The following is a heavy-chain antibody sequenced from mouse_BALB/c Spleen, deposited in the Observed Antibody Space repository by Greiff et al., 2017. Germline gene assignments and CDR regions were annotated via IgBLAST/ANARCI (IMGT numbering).Heavy chain of an antibody. J-gene: IGHJ3*01. CDR1: GFNIKDYY. Sequence: VQLQQSGAELVRPGALVKLSCKASGFNIKDYYMHWVKQRPEQGLEWIGWIDPENGNTIYDPKFQGKASITADTSSNTAYLQLSSLTSEDTAVYYCARSDYGYAYWGQGTLVTVSA. D-gene: IGHD1-2*01. CDR3: ARSDYGYAY. CDR2: IDPENGNT. V-gene: IGHV14-1*02.